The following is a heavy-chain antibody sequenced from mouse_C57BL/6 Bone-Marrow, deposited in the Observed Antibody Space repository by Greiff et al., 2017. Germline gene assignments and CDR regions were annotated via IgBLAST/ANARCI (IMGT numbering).Heavy chain of an antibody. CDR1: GYTFTSYW. CDR3: ARDSGTTLFDY. J-gene: IGHJ2*01. Sequence: QVHVKQPGAELVMPGASVKLSCKASGYTFTSYWMHWVKQRPGQGLEWIGEIDPSDSYTNYNQKFKGKSTLTVDKSSSTAYMQLSSLTSEDSAVYYGARDSGTTLFDYWGQGTTLTVSA. CDR2: IDPSDSYT. V-gene: IGHV1-69*01. D-gene: IGHD4-1*01.